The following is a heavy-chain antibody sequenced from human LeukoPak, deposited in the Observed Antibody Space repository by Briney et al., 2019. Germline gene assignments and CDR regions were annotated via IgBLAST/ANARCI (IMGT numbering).Heavy chain of an antibody. CDR1: GFTFSSYA. D-gene: IGHD2-2*02. CDR3: ARDPPSRYCSSTSCYSYYYGMDV. J-gene: IGHJ6*02. Sequence: GGSLRLPCAASGFTFSSYAMHWVRQAPGKGLEWVAVISYDGSNKYYADSVKGRFTISRDNSKNTLYLQMNSLRAEDTAVYYCARDPPSRYCSSTSCYSYYYGMDVRGQGTTVTVSS. CDR2: ISYDGSNK. V-gene: IGHV3-30*04.